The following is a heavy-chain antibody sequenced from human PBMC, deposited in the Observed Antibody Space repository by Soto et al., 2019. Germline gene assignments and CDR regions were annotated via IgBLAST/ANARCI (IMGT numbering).Heavy chain of an antibody. V-gene: IGHV3-21*01. J-gene: IGHJ4*02. CDR2: ISSSSSYI. CDR3: AREGIAAALDY. D-gene: IGHD6-13*01. Sequence: EVQLVESGGGLVKPGGSLRLSCAASGFTFSSYSMNWVRQAPGKGLEWVSSISSSSSYIYYADSVKGRFTISRDNAQNSLYLQVNSLRAEDTAVYFCAREGIAAALDYWGQGTLVTVSS. CDR1: GFTFSSYS.